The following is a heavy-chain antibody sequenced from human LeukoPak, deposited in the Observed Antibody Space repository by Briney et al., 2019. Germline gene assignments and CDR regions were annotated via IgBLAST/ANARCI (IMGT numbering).Heavy chain of an antibody. J-gene: IGHJ4*02. V-gene: IGHV4-30-4*08. CDR2: IYYSGST. D-gene: IGHD3-16*01. CDR3: ARVGGSGPFDY. CDR1: GGSISSGDYY. Sequence: SQTLSLTCTVSGGSISSGDYYWSWIRQPPGKGLEWIGYIYYSGSTYYNPSLKSRVTISVDKSKNQFSLKLSSVTAADTAVYYCARVGGSGPFDYWGQGALVTVSS.